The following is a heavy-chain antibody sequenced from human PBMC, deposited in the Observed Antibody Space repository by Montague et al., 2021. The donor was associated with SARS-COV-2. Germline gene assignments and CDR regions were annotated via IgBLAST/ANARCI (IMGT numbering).Heavy chain of an antibody. CDR3: LRAGGFDNRHPD. V-gene: IGHV4-34*01. CDR1: GGPFSGYY. Sequence: SETLSLTCAVYGGPFSGYYWNWVRQPPGKGLEWIGEIHHSGGTNYNPSLKSRVTISLDQSKNQFSVELTFVTAADTALYYCLRAGGFDNRHPDWGQGVLVTVSS. J-gene: IGHJ4*02. D-gene: IGHD5-12*01. CDR2: IHHSGGT.